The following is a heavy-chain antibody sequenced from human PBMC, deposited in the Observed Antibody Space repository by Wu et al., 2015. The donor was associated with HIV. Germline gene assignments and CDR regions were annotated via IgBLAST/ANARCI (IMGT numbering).Heavy chain of an antibody. V-gene: IGHV1-18*01. CDR1: GYTLSSYG. J-gene: IGHJ4*02. D-gene: IGHD3-22*01. Sequence: QVQLVQSGGEVKKPGASVKISCEASGYTLSSYGISWVRQAPGQGLEWMGWISGYDGDTKYAPKFQGRVTLTTDTPARTAYMELRSLKSDDTAVYFCARDSRHYYFDGSGYYYFDLWGQGTLVTVSS. CDR2: ISGYDGDT. CDR3: ARDSRHYYFDGSGYYYFDL.